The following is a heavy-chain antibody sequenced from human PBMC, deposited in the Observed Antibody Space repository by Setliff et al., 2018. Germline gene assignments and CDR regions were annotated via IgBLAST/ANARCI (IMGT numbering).Heavy chain of an antibody. CDR1: GYIFTSCG. Sequence: ASVKVSCKASGYIFTSCGFSWVRQAPGQGLEWMGWISAYNGYIIYAQKLQGRVTMTTDTSTSTAYMEVRSLRSDDTAVYYCARAPGTVVVPASRSAFDIWGQGTMVTVSS. D-gene: IGHD2-2*01. CDR2: ISAYNGYI. J-gene: IGHJ3*02. CDR3: ARAPGTVVVPASRSAFDI. V-gene: IGHV1-18*01.